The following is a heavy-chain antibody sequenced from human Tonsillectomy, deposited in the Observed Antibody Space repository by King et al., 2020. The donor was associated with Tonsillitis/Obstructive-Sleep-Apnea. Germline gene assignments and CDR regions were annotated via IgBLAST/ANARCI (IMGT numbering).Heavy chain of an antibody. CDR1: GFTFGDYA. CDR2: IRNEAYGGTT. J-gene: IGHJ4*02. D-gene: IGHD1-14*01. V-gene: IGHV3-49*04. Sequence: VQLVESGGGLVQPGRSLRLSCTGSGFTFGDYAMNWVRQAPGKGLEWVGFIRNEAYGGTTEYAASVKGRFTISRDDSKTIAYLQMDSLKTKDTAVYYCTRGNHGFDYWGQGTLVTVSS. CDR3: TRGNHGFDY.